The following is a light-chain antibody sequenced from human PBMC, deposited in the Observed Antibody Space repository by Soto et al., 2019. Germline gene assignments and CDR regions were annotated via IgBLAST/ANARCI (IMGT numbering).Light chain of an antibody. V-gene: IGLV2-14*01. CDR2: DVS. CDR3: SSYTSSSTLE. J-gene: IGLJ2*01. Sequence: HSALTQPASVSGSPGQSITISCTGTSSDVGGYNYVSWYQQHPGKAPKLMIYDVSNRTSGVSNRFSGSKSGNTASLTISGLQAEDEADYYCSSYTSSSTLEFGGGTKLTVL. CDR1: SSDVGGYNY.